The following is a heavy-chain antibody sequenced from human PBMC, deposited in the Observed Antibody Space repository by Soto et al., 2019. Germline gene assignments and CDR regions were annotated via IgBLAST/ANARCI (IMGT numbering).Heavy chain of an antibody. Sequence: SETLSLTCTVSGGSISSYYWSWIRQPPGKGLEWIGYIYYSGSTNYNPSLKGRVTISVDTAKNQFSLRMRSVTAADTAVYYCAGAGYYDSRGYFLDYRGQGTVVTVSS. D-gene: IGHD3-22*01. J-gene: IGHJ4*02. CDR1: GGSISSYY. CDR3: AGAGYYDSRGYFLDY. V-gene: IGHV4-59*01. CDR2: IYYSGST.